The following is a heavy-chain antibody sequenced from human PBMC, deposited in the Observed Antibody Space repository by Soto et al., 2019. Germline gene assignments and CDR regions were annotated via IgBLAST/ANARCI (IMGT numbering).Heavy chain of an antibody. CDR2: IFPTDEK. Sequence: QVTLKESGPVLMKTTETLTLTCAVSGFSLGNDGMGVTWIRQTPGRALEWLAHIFPTDEKSYSPTLKNRLVISKDTSKGQVVLTMTNMNPLDTATYYCARIFGAGWSGGFRYYGMDVWGQGTAVTVSS. J-gene: IGHJ6*02. V-gene: IGHV2-26*01. D-gene: IGHD6-19*01. CDR3: ARIFGAGWSGGFRYYGMDV. CDR1: GFSLGNDGMG.